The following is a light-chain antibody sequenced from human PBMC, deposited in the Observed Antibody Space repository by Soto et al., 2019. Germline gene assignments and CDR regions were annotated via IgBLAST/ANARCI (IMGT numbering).Light chain of an antibody. CDR2: GAS. J-gene: IGKJ2*01. V-gene: IGKV3-15*01. CDR3: QQYTNWPYT. CDR1: QSVGSN. Sequence: EIVMTQSPATLSVSPGERASLSCRARQSVGSNLAWYQQTAGQAPRLLIYGASTKATGIPARFSGSGSGTEFTLTISSLQSEDFAVYSCQQYTNWPYTFGQGTKLE.